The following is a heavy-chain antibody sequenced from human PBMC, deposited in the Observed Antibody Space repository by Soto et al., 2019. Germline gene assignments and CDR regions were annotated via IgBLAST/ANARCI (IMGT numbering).Heavy chain of an antibody. V-gene: IGHV1-69*01. J-gene: IGHJ4*02. CDR1: GGSFNRHT. CDR2: IIPIFGTA. CDR3: ARGWGYDSTDYYYAY. D-gene: IGHD3-22*01. Sequence: QVQLVQSGAEVRKPGSSVRVSCKASGGSFNRHTISWVRQAPGQWLEWMGGIIPIFGTANHAQKFQGRVRIIADESTSTVYMELSSLRSDDTAIYYCARGWGYDSTDYYYAYWGQGTLGIVCS.